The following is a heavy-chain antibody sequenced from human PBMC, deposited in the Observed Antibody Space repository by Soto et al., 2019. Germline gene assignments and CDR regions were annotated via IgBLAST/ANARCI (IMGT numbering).Heavy chain of an antibody. J-gene: IGHJ4*02. V-gene: IGHV4-30-2*01. Sequence: PSETLSLTCTVSGASITYGGYSWSWIRQTPGKGLEWIGYINHLETTFYNPSFESRLTLSIDRTKNQFSLNLNSMSAADRAVYVCARGGGSDSFDYWGQGTLVTVSS. CDR3: ARGGGSDSFDY. CDR1: GASITYGGYS. CDR2: INHLETT. D-gene: IGHD1-26*01.